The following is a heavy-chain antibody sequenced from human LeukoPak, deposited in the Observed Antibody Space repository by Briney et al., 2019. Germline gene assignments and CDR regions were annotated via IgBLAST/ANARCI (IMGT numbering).Heavy chain of an antibody. D-gene: IGHD2/OR15-2a*01. CDR3: ARTFYDTLDSDAFDF. CDR1: GYTFTGYY. Sequence: ASVKVSCKASGYTFTGYYMHWVRQAPGQGLEWMGWINPDSGGTNNAQKFQGRVTMTRDTSISTAYMELSRLRSDDTAVYYCARTFYDTLDSDAFDFWGQGIMVIVSS. CDR2: INPDSGGT. V-gene: IGHV1-2*02. J-gene: IGHJ3*01.